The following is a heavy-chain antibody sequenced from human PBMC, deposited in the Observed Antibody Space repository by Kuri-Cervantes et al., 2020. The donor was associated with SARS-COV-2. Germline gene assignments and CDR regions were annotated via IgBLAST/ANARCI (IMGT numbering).Heavy chain of an antibody. V-gene: IGHV1-2*06. D-gene: IGHD3-22*01. CDR3: AQLQFGDYYDSSGYPDAFDI. CDR1: GYTFTGYY. J-gene: IGHJ3*02. CDR2: INPNSGGT. Sequence: ASVKVSCKASGYTFTGYYMHWVRQAPGQGPEWMGRINPNSGGTNYAQKVQGRVTMTRDTSISTAYMELSRLRSDDTAVYYCAQLQFGDYYDSSGYPDAFDIWGQGTMVTVSS.